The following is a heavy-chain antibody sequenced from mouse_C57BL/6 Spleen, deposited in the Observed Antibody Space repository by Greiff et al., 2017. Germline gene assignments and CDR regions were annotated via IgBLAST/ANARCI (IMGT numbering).Heavy chain of an antibody. Sequence: VQLVESGAELVKPGASVKISCKASGYAFSSYWMNWVKQRPGQGLEWIGQIYPGDGDTNYNGKFKGKATLTADKSSSTSYIQLSSLTSEYAAVYFCARWCDYDVRVGDWGQGTTLTVSS. J-gene: IGHJ2*01. CDR1: GYAFSSYW. D-gene: IGHD2-4*01. CDR3: ARWCDYDVRVGD. CDR2: IYPGDGDT. V-gene: IGHV1-80*01.